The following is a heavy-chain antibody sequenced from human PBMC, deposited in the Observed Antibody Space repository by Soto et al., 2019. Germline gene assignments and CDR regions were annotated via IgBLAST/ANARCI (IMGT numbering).Heavy chain of an antibody. Sequence: PGGSLRLSCAASGFTFDDYAMHWVRQAPGKGLEWVSGISWNSGSIGYADSVKGRFTISRDNAKNSLYLQMNSLRAEDTDLYYCAKDQDSSGYYPIFDSWGEVTLVTVSS. CDR2: ISWNSGSI. J-gene: IGHJ5*01. D-gene: IGHD3-22*01. CDR1: GFTFDDYA. CDR3: AKDQDSSGYYPIFDS. V-gene: IGHV3-9*01.